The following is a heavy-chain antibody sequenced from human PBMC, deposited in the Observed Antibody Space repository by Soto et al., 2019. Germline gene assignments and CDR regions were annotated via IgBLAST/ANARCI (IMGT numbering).Heavy chain of an antibody. CDR2: IYHGGTT. V-gene: IGHV4-4*02. CDR3: ARAISFSYYYAMDV. J-gene: IGHJ6*02. Sequence: PSEPLSPTCAVSGGSISSSNWWSWVRQPPGKGLEWIGEIYHGGTTNYNPSLKSRVTISVDKSKNQFSLRLSSVTAADTAMYYCARAISFSYYYAMDVWGQGTTVTVS. D-gene: IGHD5-12*01. CDR1: GGSISSSNW.